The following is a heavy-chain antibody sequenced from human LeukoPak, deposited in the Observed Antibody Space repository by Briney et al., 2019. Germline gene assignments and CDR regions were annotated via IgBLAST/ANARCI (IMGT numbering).Heavy chain of an antibody. D-gene: IGHD6-13*01. V-gene: IGHV3-30*02. J-gene: IGHJ4*02. CDR1: GFSFSVNA. Sequence: PGGSLRLSCASSGFSFSVNAMHWVRQAPGKGLEWVAFIQYDGNYKNYADSVKGRFSISRDNSKNTMHLQMNSLRAEDTAVYYCAREGGLVPTFDYWGQGTLVTVSS. CDR2: IQYDGNYK. CDR3: AREGGLVPTFDY.